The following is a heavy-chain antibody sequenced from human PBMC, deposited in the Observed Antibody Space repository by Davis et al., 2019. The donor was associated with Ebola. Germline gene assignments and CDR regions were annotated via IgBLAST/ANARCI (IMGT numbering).Heavy chain of an antibody. CDR2: ISWNSGSI. V-gene: IGHV3-9*01. D-gene: IGHD1-26*01. J-gene: IGHJ3*02. CDR3: AKDNGIGGSFSGDAFDI. CDR1: AFTFAEYA. Sequence: PGGSLRLSCAASAFTFAEYAMHWVWQAPGKGLEWVSGISWNSGSIGYADSVKGRFTISRDNAKNSLYLQMNSLRAEDTALYYCAKDNGIGGSFSGDAFDIWGQVTMVTVSS.